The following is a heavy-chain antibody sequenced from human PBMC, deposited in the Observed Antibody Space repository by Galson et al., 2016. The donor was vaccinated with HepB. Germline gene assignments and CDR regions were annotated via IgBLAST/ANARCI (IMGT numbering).Heavy chain of an antibody. CDR2: IYPGDSDA. J-gene: IGHJ4*02. CDR1: GSSFTTSW. V-gene: IGHV5-51*01. D-gene: IGHD4-23*01. Sequence: QSGAEVKKPGESLKISCKASGSSFTTSWIGWVRQVTGKGLEWMGIIYPGDSDARYSPSFQGQVTISADKSINTAHLQWKSLQASDTAMYYCARVADYGGFVPFDYWGQGTLVTVSS. CDR3: ARVADYGGFVPFDY.